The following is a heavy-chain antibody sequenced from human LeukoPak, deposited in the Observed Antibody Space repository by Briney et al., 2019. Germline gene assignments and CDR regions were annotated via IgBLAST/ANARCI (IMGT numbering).Heavy chain of an antibody. D-gene: IGHD6-19*01. CDR2: ISGSGSSI. V-gene: IGHV3-48*03. Sequence: GGSLRLSCEASGFTFSSYEMNWVRQAPGKGLEWVSYISGSGSSIHYADSAKGRFTISRDNAKNSLYLQMHSLRAEDTAVYYCARDRSGSYKWFDPWGQGTLVTVSS. J-gene: IGHJ5*02. CDR1: GFTFSSYE. CDR3: ARDRSGSYKWFDP.